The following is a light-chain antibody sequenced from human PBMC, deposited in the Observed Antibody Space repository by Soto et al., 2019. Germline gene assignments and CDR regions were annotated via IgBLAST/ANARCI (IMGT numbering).Light chain of an antibody. CDR3: QQYYNKVT. Sequence: DIVLTQPPDSLAVSLGERATINCKSSQSVLYSSNNKNYLAWYQQKPGQPPKLLIYWASTRESGVPDRFSGSGSETDFTLTISSLQAEDVAVYYCQQYYNKVTFGQGTRLEIK. V-gene: IGKV4-1*01. J-gene: IGKJ5*01. CDR2: WAS. CDR1: QSVLYSSNNKNY.